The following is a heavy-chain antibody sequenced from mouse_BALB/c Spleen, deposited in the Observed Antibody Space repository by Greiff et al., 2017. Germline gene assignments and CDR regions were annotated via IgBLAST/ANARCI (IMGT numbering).Heavy chain of an antibody. V-gene: IGHV5-15*02. CDR1: GFTFSDYG. CDR2: ISNLAYSI. CDR3: ARADGYADRYFDV. D-gene: IGHD2-3*01. Sequence: EVKLVESGGGLVQPGGSRKLSCAASGFTFSDYGMAWVRQAPGKGPEWVAFISNLAYSIYYADTVTGRFTISRENAKNTLYLEMSSLRSEDTAMYYCARADGYADRYFDVWGAGTTVTVSS. J-gene: IGHJ1*01.